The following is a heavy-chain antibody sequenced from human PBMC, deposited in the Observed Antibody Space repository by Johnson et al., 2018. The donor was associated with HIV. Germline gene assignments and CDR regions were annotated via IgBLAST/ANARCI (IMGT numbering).Heavy chain of an antibody. CDR2: VSSGGTS. Sequence: VQLVESGGGLIQPGGSLRLSCAASGFTVSSNYMSWVRQAPGKVPEWLSVVSSGGTSYYADSVRGRFTVSRDNSKNSLYLQMNSLRAEDTAVYYCARDAVIRSGWYNVDAFDVWGQGTMVTVSS. V-gene: IGHV3-53*01. D-gene: IGHD6-19*01. CDR3: ARDAVIRSGWYNVDAFDV. J-gene: IGHJ3*01. CDR1: GFTVSSNY.